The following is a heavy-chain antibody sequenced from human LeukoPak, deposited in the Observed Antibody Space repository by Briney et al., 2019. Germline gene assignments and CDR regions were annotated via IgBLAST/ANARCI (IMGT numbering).Heavy chain of an antibody. V-gene: IGHV1-69*01. CDR2: IIPIFGTA. Sequence: SVKVSCKASGGTFSSYAISWVRQAPGQGLEWMGGIIPIFGTANYAQKFQGRATITADESTSTAYMELSSLRSEDTAVYYCARVDDSSGYYGHFDYWGQGTLVTVSS. CDR1: GGTFSSYA. J-gene: IGHJ4*02. CDR3: ARVDDSSGYYGHFDY. D-gene: IGHD3-22*01.